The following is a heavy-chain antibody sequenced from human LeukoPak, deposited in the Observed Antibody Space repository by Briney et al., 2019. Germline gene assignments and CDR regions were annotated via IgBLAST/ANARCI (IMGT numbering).Heavy chain of an antibody. D-gene: IGHD3-22*01. Sequence: SETLSLTCAVYGGSFSGYYWSWIRQPPGKGLEWIGGINHSGSTNYNPSLKSRVTISVDTSKNQFSLKLSSVTAADTAVYYCARSNPLGYYDSSGYHRRNWFDPWGQGTLVTVSS. J-gene: IGHJ5*02. V-gene: IGHV4-34*01. CDR2: INHSGST. CDR3: ARSNPLGYYDSSGYHRRNWFDP. CDR1: GGSFSGYY.